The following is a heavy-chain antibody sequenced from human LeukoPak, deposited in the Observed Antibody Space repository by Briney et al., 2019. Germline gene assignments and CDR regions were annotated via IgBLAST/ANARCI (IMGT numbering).Heavy chain of an antibody. D-gene: IGHD4-4*01. V-gene: IGHV1-69*04. J-gene: IGHJ4*02. CDR2: IIPILGIA. Sequence: ASVKVSCKASGGTFSSYAISWVRQAPGQGLEWMGRIIPILGIANYAQKFQGRVTITADKSTSTAYMELSSLRSEDTAVYYCARDLVVTTEEPHYFDYWGQGTLVTVSS. CDR3: ARDLVVTTEEPHYFDY. CDR1: GGTFSSYA.